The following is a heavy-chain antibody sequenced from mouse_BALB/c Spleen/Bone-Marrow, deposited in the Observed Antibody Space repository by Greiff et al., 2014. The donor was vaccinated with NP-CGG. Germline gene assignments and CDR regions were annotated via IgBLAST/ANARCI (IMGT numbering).Heavy chain of an antibody. CDR3: GRGNYDYDSWFGY. J-gene: IGHJ3*01. CDR1: GYSFTGYF. CDR2: INPYNGDP. Sequence: EVQLVESGPELVKPGAPVKISCKASGYSFTGYFMNWMKQSHGKSLEWIGRINPYNGDPFYNQKFKGKATLTVDKSSSTAHMELLSLTSEDSAVYYCGRGNYDYDSWFGYWGQGTLVTVSA. V-gene: IGHV1-37*01. D-gene: IGHD2-4*01.